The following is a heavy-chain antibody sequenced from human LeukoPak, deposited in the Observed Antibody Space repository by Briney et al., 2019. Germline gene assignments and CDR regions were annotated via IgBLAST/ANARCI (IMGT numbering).Heavy chain of an antibody. V-gene: IGHV3-23*01. CDR1: ALPPSNYA. CDR3: AKDSYVSGRPLHTFDV. J-gene: IGHJ3*01. Sequence: PGGSLRLSCAASALPPSNYAMSWVRQAPGKGLEWVSGISGDGASTHYAESVKGQFTISRDNSQNTLFLQMNSLRVEDTAIYYCAKDSYVSGRPLHTFDVWGQGTMVTVSS. CDR2: ISGDGAST. D-gene: IGHD3-10*01.